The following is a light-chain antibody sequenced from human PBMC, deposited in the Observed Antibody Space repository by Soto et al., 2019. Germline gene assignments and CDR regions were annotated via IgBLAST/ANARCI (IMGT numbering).Light chain of an antibody. V-gene: IGLV1-44*01. Sequence: QSVLTQPHSASGTPGQRVTISCSGSSSNIGSNTINWYQQLPGTAPKLLIYSDDHRPSGVPDRFSGSKSGTSASLAISGLQSEDEADYYCAACDDSLNGPVFGGGPKVTVL. J-gene: IGLJ2*01. CDR3: AACDDSLNGPV. CDR1: SSNIGSNT. CDR2: SDD.